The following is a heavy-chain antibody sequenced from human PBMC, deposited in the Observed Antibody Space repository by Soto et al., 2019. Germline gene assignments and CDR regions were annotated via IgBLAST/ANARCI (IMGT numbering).Heavy chain of an antibody. V-gene: IGHV4-30-2*01. CDR2: IYHSGST. CDR1: GGSIGSGGYS. Sequence: SEALSLTCAVSGGSIGSGGYSWSWIRQPPGKGLEWIGYIYHSGSTYYNPSLKSRVTISVDRSKNQFSLKLSSVTAADTAVYYCARVHSPWGQGTLVTVSS. J-gene: IGHJ5*02. CDR3: ARVHSP.